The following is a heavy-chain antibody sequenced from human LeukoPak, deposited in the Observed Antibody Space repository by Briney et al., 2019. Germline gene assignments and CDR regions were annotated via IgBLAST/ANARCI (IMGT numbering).Heavy chain of an antibody. CDR1: GFTFSTYW. V-gene: IGHV3-7*03. CDR2: IKQDGSDK. Sequence: GGSLTLSCPASGFTFSTYWMSWVRQAPGKGLEWVANIKQDGSDKNFVDSVRGRFTISRDNAKNSVYLQMNSLRAEDTAVYYCATRWDHWGQGTPVTVSS. J-gene: IGHJ4*02. CDR3: ATRWDH. D-gene: IGHD4-23*01.